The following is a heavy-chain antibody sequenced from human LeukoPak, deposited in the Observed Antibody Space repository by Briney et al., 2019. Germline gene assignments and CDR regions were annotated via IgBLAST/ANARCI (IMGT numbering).Heavy chain of an antibody. CDR3: AKDARYYYDSSGYYDY. Sequence: GGSLRLSCAASGFTFSSYAMSWVRQAPGKGLEWVSAISGSGGSTYYADSVKGRFTISRDNSKNTLYLQMNSLRAEDTAVYYCAKDARYYYDSSGYYDYWGQGTLVTVSS. CDR1: GFTFSSYA. J-gene: IGHJ4*02. D-gene: IGHD3-22*01. CDR2: ISGSGGST. V-gene: IGHV3-23*01.